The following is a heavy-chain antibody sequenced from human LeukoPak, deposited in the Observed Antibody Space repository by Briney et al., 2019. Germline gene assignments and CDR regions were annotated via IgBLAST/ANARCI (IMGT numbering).Heavy chain of an antibody. D-gene: IGHD2-15*01. CDR1: GGSISRYY. J-gene: IGHJ4*02. CDR2: IYYSGST. Sequence: SETLSLTCTVSGGSISRYYWSWIRQPPGEGLEWIGYIYYSGSTKYNPSLKSRVTISVDASKTQFSLKLNSVTAADTAVYCCARGSRALYYFDYWGQGTLVTVSS. V-gene: IGHV4-59*01. CDR3: ARGSRALYYFDY.